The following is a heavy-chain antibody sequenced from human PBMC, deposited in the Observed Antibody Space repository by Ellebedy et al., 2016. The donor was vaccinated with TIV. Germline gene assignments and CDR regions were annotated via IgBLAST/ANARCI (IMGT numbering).Heavy chain of an antibody. Sequence: AASVKVSCKTSGYTFTSYYLHWVRQAPGQGPEWMGIINPSGGRTTNAQKFQGRVTMTRDTSTSTAYMELSSLRSEDTAVDYCARDSTSGASASFRFDPWGQGTLVIVSS. J-gene: IGHJ5*02. CDR3: ARDSTSGASASFRFDP. V-gene: IGHV1-46*01. CDR1: GYTFTSYY. D-gene: IGHD6-19*01. CDR2: INPSGGRT.